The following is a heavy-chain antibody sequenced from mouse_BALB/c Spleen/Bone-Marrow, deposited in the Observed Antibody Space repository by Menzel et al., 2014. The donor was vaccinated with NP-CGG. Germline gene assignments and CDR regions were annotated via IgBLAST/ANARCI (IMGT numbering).Heavy chain of an antibody. CDR2: ISNLAYSI. CDR3: ARLYGSGYGYAMDY. D-gene: IGHD1-1*01. V-gene: IGHV5-15*02. Sequence: DVKLVESGGGLVQPGGSRKLSCAASGFTFSDYGMAWVRQAPGKGPEWVAFISNLAYSICYADTVTGRFTIPRENAKNTLYLEMSSLRSEDTAMYYCARLYGSGYGYAMDYWGQGTSVTVSS. J-gene: IGHJ4*01. CDR1: GFTFSDYG.